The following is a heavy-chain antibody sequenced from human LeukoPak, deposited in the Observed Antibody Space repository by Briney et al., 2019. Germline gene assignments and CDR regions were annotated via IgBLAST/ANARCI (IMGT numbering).Heavy chain of an antibody. J-gene: IGHJ4*02. CDR2: INSGGDNT. D-gene: IGHD6-19*01. Sequence: GGSLRLSCAASGFTFSGYTMSWVRQAPGKGLEWVSTINSGGDNTFYADSVKGRFTISRDNSKNSLYLQMNSLRAEDTAVYYCAKESSGGWYFDYWGQGTLVTVSS. V-gene: IGHV3-23*01. CDR1: GFTFSGYT. CDR3: AKESSGGWYFDY.